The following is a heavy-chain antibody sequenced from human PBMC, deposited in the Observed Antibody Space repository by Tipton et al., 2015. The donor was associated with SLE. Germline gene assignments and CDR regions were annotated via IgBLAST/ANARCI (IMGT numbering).Heavy chain of an antibody. J-gene: IGHJ3*02. V-gene: IGHV4-39*07. CDR1: GGSISSGGYY. D-gene: IGHD1-1*01. Sequence: TLSLTCTVSGGSISSGGYYWSWIRQHPGKGLEWIGSIYHSGSTYYNPSLKSRVTISVDTSKNQFSLKLSSVTAADTAVYYCARVRYREAFDIWGQGTMVTVSS. CDR2: IYHSGST. CDR3: ARVRYREAFDI.